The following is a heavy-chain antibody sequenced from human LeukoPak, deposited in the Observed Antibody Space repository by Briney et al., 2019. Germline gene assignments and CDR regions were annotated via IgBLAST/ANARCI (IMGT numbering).Heavy chain of an antibody. Sequence: SETLSLTCAVYGGSFSGYYWSWIRQPPGKGLEWIGEINHSGSTNYNPSLKSRVTISVDTSKNQFSLKLSSVTAADTAVYYCARDRVVAGDYYYYMDVWGKGTTVTISS. V-gene: IGHV4-34*01. CDR1: GGSFSGYY. J-gene: IGHJ6*03. D-gene: IGHD6-19*01. CDR3: ARDRVVAGDYYYYMDV. CDR2: INHSGST.